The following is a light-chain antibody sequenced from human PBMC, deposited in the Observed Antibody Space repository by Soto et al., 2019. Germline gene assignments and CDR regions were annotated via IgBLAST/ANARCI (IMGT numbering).Light chain of an antibody. Sequence: DIQMTQSPSTLSASIGDRVTITCRASQSISDWLAWHQQKPGKAPKLLIYKASILESGVPSRFSGSGFGTEFTLTISSLQPDDFATYFCHQYDTYSFGQGTRLEIK. J-gene: IGKJ5*01. CDR1: QSISDW. CDR3: HQYDTYS. V-gene: IGKV1-5*03. CDR2: KAS.